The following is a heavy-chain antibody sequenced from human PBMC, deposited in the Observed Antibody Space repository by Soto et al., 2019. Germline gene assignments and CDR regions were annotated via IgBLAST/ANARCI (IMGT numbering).Heavy chain of an antibody. CDR2: IWHDGGNK. D-gene: IGHD3-16*01. J-gene: IGHJ4*02. V-gene: IGHV3-33*01. CDR1: GFTFSSYG. CDR3: ARDGDVNTGFGKDY. Sequence: XGSLRLSCAASGFTFSSYGMHWVRQAPGKGLEWVAFIWHDGGNKFYAESVKGRFTISRDNSKNTLYLQMTSLSAEDTAMYYCARDGDVNTGFGKDYWGQGTLVTVSS.